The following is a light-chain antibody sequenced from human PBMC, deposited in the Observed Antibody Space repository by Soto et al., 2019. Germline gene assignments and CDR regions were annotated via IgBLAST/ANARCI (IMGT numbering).Light chain of an antibody. CDR3: MQPLHTPWT. V-gene: IGKV2-28*01. CDR1: QSLLHRNGYNY. J-gene: IGKJ1*01. CDR2: VAS. Sequence: DIVMTQSPLSLPVTPGEPASISCRSSQSLLHRNGYNYLDWFLQKPGQSPQLLIYVASNRASGVPDRFSGSGSGTDFTLKISRVEAEDVGVYYCMQPLHTPWTFGHGTKVE.